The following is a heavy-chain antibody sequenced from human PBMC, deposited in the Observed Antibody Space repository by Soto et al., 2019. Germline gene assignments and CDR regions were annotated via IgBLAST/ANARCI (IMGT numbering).Heavy chain of an antibody. J-gene: IGHJ3*02. CDR1: GGTFSSYA. V-gene: IGHV1-69*01. D-gene: IGHD3-22*01. Sequence: QVQLVQSGAEVKKPGSSVKVSCKASGGTFSSYAISWVRQAPGQGLEWMGGIIPIFGTANYAQKFQGRDTITADESTSTAYMELSSLRSEDTAVYYCASEKTYDSSGYYLDAFDIWGQGTMVTVSS. CDR2: IIPIFGTA. CDR3: ASEKTYDSSGYYLDAFDI.